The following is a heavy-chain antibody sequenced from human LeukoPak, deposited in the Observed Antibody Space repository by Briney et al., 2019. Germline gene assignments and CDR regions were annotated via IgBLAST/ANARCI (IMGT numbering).Heavy chain of an antibody. J-gene: IGHJ4*02. V-gene: IGHV1-69*04. CDR2: IIPILGIA. D-gene: IGHD6-19*01. CDR1: GGTFSSYA. CDR3: ARYVGHSSGWPY. Sequence: SVKVSCKASGGTFSSYAISWVRQAPGQGLEWMGRIIPILGIANYAQKFQGRVTITADKSTSTAYMELSSLRPEDTAVYYCARYVGHSSGWPYWGQGTLVTVSS.